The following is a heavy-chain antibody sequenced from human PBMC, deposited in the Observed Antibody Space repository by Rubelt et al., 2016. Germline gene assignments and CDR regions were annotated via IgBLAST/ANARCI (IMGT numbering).Heavy chain of an antibody. CDR2: INHSGST. V-gene: IGHV4-34*01. Sequence: VQLQESGPGLVKPSETLSLTCTVSSGSISIYYWSWIRQPPGKGLEWIGEINHSGSTPYNPSLKSRVTILVDTSKNQFSLKLTSVTAADTAVYYCARGIVGATRSSYYGMDVWGQGTTVTVSS. J-gene: IGHJ6*02. CDR3: ARGIVGATRSSYYGMDV. D-gene: IGHD1-26*01. CDR1: SGSISIYY.